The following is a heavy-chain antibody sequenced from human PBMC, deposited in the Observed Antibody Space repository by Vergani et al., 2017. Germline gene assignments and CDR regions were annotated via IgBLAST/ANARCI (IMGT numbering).Heavy chain of an antibody. D-gene: IGHD2-21*02. V-gene: IGHV3-30*02. CDR2: IGKDGINT. CDR1: GYTFSTLG. J-gene: IGHJ5*02. Sequence: QVQLVESAGGVVQPGGSLRLSCAASGYTFSTLGMHWIRQARGKGLEWLAYIGKDGINTRYRDAVKGRFTVSRDNSKNILYLEMDSLRSEDTALYYCAKYLRDSTDGLPVSWGPGTLVIVSS. CDR3: AKYLRDSTDGLPVS.